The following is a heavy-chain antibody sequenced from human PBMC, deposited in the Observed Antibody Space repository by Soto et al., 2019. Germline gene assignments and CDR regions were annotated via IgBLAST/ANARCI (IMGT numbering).Heavy chain of an antibody. D-gene: IGHD3-16*01. CDR3: ANGGLGNDAFDI. V-gene: IGHV3-23*01. Sequence: EVQLLESGGGLVQPGGSLRLSCAASGFTFSSYAMSWVRQAPGKGLEWVSAISGSGGSTYYADSVKGRFTISRDNSKNTLYLQMTSLRAEDTAVYYCANGGLGNDAFDIWGQGTMVTVSS. CDR1: GFTFSSYA. J-gene: IGHJ3*02. CDR2: ISGSGGST.